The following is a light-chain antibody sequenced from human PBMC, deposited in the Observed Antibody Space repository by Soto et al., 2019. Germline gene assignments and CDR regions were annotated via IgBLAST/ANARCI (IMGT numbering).Light chain of an antibody. CDR3: SSYAGSNILV. J-gene: IGLJ2*01. CDR1: SSDVGGYNY. CDR2: EVN. Sequence: QSALTQPPSASGSPGQSITISCTGTSSDVGGYNYVSWYQQHPGNAPKLIIHEVNKRPSGVPDRFSGSKSGNTASLTVTGLPAEDEADYYCSSYAGSNILVFGEGTKLTVL. V-gene: IGLV2-8*01.